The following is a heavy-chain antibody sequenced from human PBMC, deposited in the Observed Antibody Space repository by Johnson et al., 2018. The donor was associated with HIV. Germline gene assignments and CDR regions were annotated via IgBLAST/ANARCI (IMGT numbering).Heavy chain of an antibody. Sequence: EVQLVESGGGLVQPGGSLRLSCAASGFTFSSYDMHWVRQATGKGLEWVSAIGTAGDTYYPGSVKGRFTISRENAKNTRYLQMNSLRAEDTAVNYCARSMRGAFDVWGQGTMVIVSS. V-gene: IGHV3-13*01. CDR3: ARSMRGAFDV. CDR1: GFTFSSYD. J-gene: IGHJ3*01. D-gene: IGHD3-10*01. CDR2: IGTAGDT.